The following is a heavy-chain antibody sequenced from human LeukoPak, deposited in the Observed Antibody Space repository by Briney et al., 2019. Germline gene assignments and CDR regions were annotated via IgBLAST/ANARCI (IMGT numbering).Heavy chain of an antibody. CDR3: AREDYYDSSGYYYGFDY. CDR2: IYYSGST. J-gene: IGHJ4*02. V-gene: IGHV4-39*02. D-gene: IGHD3-22*01. Sequence: PSETLSLTCTVSGGSISSSSYYWGWIRQPPGKGLEWIGSIYYSGSTYYNPSLKSRVTISVDTSKNQFSLKLSSVTAADTAVYYCAREDYYDSSGYYYGFDYWGQGTLDTVSS. CDR1: GGSISSSSYY.